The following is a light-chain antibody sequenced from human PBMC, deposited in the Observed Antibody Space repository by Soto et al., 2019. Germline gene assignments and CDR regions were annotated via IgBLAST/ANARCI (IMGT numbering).Light chain of an antibody. J-gene: IGLJ2*01. Sequence: QSALTQPRSVSGSPGQSVTISCTGASNNVGSYNYVSWYQHHPGKVPQLIIYDVTKRPSGVPDRFSGSKSGNTASLTISGLQVEDEADYYCCSYAGTYTWIFGGGTKLTVL. CDR2: DVT. CDR1: SNNVGSYNY. CDR3: CSYAGTYTWI. V-gene: IGLV2-11*01.